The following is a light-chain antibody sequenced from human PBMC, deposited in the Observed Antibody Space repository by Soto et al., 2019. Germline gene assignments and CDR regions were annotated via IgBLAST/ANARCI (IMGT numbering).Light chain of an antibody. V-gene: IGKV1-39*01. CDR2: GAS. J-gene: IGKJ1*01. CDR1: QTISTF. Sequence: DIQMTQSPASLSASLGDRVTITCRASQTISTFLNWYQQRPGQAPRLLIYGASTLQSGVPSRFNGTGSGTEFTLTIGSLQFEDFAIYYCQQGFSWPWTFGQGTKVDIK. CDR3: QQGFSWPWT.